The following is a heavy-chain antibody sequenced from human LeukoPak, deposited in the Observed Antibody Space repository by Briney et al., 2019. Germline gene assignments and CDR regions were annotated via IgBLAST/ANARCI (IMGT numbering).Heavy chain of an antibody. J-gene: IGHJ4*02. Sequence: PETLSLTCAVYGGSFSGYYWSWIRQPPGKGLEWIGEINHSGSTNYNPSLKSRVTISVDTSKNQFSLKLSSVTAADTAVYYCARGRYSGDYTDYWGQGTLVTVSS. CDR3: ARGRYSGDYTDY. D-gene: IGHD4-17*01. CDR2: INHSGST. CDR1: GGSFSGYY. V-gene: IGHV4-34*01.